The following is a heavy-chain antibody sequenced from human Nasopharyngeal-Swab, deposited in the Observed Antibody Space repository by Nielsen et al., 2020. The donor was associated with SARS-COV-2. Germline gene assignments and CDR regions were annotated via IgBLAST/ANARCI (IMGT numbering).Heavy chain of an antibody. V-gene: IGHV3-21*01. Sequence: GGSLRLSCAASGFTFSSYTMDWVRQPPGKGLDWVSSFIVVISYIYYADSVQGRFTISRDNAKKSLYLQMNSLRAEDTALYYCARDRFGNSSNTLDDWGKGTLVTVSS. CDR1: GFTFSSYT. J-gene: IGHJ4*02. CDR2: FIVVISYI. D-gene: IGHD4-23*01. CDR3: ARDRFGNSSNTLDD.